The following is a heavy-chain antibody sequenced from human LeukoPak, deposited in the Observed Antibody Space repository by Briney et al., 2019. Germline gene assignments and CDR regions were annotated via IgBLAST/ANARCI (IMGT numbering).Heavy chain of an antibody. J-gene: IGHJ4*02. CDR1: GGSIINYY. D-gene: IGHD3-22*01. CDR3: ARDRYYYDSSGYRFDY. Sequence: PSETLSLTCAVSGGSIINYYWTWIRQPPGKGLEWIGYIYYSGSTNYNPSLKSRVTISVDTSKNQFSLKLSSVTAADTAVYYCARDRYYYDSSGYRFDYWGQGTLVTVSS. CDR2: IYYSGST. V-gene: IGHV4-59*12.